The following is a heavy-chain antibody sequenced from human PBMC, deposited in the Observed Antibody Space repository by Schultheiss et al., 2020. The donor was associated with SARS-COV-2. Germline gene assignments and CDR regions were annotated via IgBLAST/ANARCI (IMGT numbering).Heavy chain of an antibody. CDR1: GFTFSSYG. CDR3: AKACIAAAGSKMDV. J-gene: IGHJ6*02. Sequence: GESLKISCAASGFTFSSYGMHWVRQAPGKGLEWVAVISNDGSNKYYADSVKGRFTISRDNSKNTLYLQMNSLRAEDTAVYYCAKACIAAAGSKMDVWGQGATVTVAS. CDR2: ISNDGSNK. D-gene: IGHD6-13*01. V-gene: IGHV3-30*18.